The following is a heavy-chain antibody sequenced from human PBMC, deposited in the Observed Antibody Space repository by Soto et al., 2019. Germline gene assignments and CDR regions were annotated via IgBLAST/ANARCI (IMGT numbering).Heavy chain of an antibody. CDR1: GGSFSGDY. CDR2: INHSGTT. J-gene: IGHJ5*02. V-gene: IGHV4-34*01. D-gene: IGHD3-22*01. CDR3: ARSIYYDSSGYPTNWFDP. Sequence: PSETLSLTCSVYGGSFSGDYWRWIRQPPGKGLEWIGEINHSGTTNYNPSLKSRVTISVDTSKNQFSLKLSSVTAADTAVYYCARSIYYDSSGYPTNWFDPWGQGTLVTVS.